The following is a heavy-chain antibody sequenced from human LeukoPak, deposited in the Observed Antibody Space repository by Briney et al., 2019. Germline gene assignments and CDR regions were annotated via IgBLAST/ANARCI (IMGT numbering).Heavy chain of an antibody. J-gene: IGHJ6*03. CDR3: GRDALVGYFSYYYMDV. V-gene: IGHV4-59*11. D-gene: IGHD2-15*01. CDR1: GGSISSHY. Sequence: SETLSLTCTVSGGSISSHYWTWIRQSPVKGLEWIGDISNSGSTSYNPSLKSRVTISIDTSKNQFTLKLSSVTAADTAVYYCGRDALVGYFSYYYMDVWGKGTTVTVSS. CDR2: ISNSGST.